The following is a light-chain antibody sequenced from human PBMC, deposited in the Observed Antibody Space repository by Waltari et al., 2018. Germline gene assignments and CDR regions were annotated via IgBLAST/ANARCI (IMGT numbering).Light chain of an antibody. J-gene: IGKJ4*01. V-gene: IGKV3-11*01. Sequence: VILTQSPATLSLSPGERATLSCRASQSVSSYLAWYQQKPGQAPRLLIHSASRRATGIPDRFSGSGSGTEFTLTISSLEPEDVGVYHCYQHSSGLTFGGGTKVEIK. CDR1: QSVSSY. CDR2: SAS. CDR3: YQHSSGLT.